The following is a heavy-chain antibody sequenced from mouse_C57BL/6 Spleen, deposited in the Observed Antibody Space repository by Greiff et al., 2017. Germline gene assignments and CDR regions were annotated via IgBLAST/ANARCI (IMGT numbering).Heavy chain of an antibody. CDR2: IYWDDDK. CDR1: GFSLSTSGMG. CDR3: ARRAHYGSSYDYAMDD. D-gene: IGHD1-1*01. J-gene: IGHJ4*01. V-gene: IGHV8-12*01. Sequence: QVTLKVSGPGILQSSQTLSLTCSFSGFSLSTSGMGVSWIRQPSGKGLEWLAHIYWDDDKRYNPSLKSRLTISKDTSRNHVFLKSPSVDTADTATYDCARRAHYGSSYDYAMDDWGQGTSVSVAS.